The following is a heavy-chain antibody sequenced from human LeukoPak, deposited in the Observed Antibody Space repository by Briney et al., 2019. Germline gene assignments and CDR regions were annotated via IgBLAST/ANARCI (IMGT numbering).Heavy chain of an antibody. V-gene: IGHV1-18*04. Sequence: ASVTVSCKASGYTFTGYYLHWVRQAPGQGLEWMGWISTYNGKTNYAQKVQGRVTMTTDTSTRTAYMELRSLRSDDTAVYYCAREGRFLEWSSPDYWGQGTLVTVSS. D-gene: IGHD3-3*01. CDR1: GYTFTGYY. CDR3: AREGRFLEWSSPDY. J-gene: IGHJ4*02. CDR2: ISTYNGKT.